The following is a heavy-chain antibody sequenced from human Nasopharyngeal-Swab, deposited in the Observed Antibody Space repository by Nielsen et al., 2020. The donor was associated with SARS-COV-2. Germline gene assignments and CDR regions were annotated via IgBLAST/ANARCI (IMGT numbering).Heavy chain of an antibody. CDR3: ARDQKSGGSGRDAFDI. V-gene: IGHV1-18*01. CDR2: ISAYNGNT. CDR1: GYTFTSYG. D-gene: IGHD3-10*01. Sequence: ASVKVSCKASGYTFTSYGISWVRQAPGQGLEWMGWISAYNGNTNYEQKLQGRVTMTTDTSTSTAYMELRSLRSDDTAVYYCARDQKSGGSGRDAFDIWGQGTMVTVSS. J-gene: IGHJ3*02.